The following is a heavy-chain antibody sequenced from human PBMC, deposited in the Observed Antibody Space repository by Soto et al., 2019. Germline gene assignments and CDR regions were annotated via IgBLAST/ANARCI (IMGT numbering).Heavy chain of an antibody. Sequence: PGGSLRLSCAASGFTFSSYAMSWVRQAPGKGLEWVSAISGSGGSTYYADSVKGRLTISRDNSKDTLYLQMNSLRAEDTAVYYCAKSESGYDSTLFDYWGQGTLVTVSS. CDR2: ISGSGGST. CDR3: AKSESGYDSTLFDY. CDR1: GFTFSSYA. J-gene: IGHJ4*02. V-gene: IGHV3-23*01. D-gene: IGHD5-12*01.